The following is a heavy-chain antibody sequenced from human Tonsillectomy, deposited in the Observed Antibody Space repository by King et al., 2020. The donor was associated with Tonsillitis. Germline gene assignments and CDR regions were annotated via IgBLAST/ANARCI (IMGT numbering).Heavy chain of an antibody. J-gene: IGHJ2*01. Sequence: QLVQSGSELKKPGASVKISCRASGYALSTHALSWVRQAPGKRLEWLAWINTKSGNPTYAEGLTGRFVFSLETSVNTSYLQISSLETDDTAIYYCARVVTLGNRLRNCYFDLWGRGSPVSVSS. CDR2: INTKSGNP. CDR1: GYALSTHA. CDR3: ARVVTLGNRLRNCYFDL. D-gene: IGHD2/OR15-2a*01. V-gene: IGHV7-4-1*02.